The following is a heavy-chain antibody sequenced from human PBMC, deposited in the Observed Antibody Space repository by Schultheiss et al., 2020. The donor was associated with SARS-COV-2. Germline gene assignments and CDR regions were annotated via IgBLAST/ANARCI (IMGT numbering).Heavy chain of an antibody. CDR2: INHSGST. D-gene: IGHD1-1*01. CDR1: GGSFSGYY. V-gene: IGHV4-34*01. CDR3: ARDPGGTTLYYYYYGMDV. Sequence: SETLSLTCAVYGGSFSGYYWSWIRQPPGKGLEWIGEINHSGSTNYNPSLKSRVTISVDTSKNQFSLKLSSVTAADTAVYYCARDPGGTTLYYYYYGMDVWGQGTTVTVSS. J-gene: IGHJ6*02.